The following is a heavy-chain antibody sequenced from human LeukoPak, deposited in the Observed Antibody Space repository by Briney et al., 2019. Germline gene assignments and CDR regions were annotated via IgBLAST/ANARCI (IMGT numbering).Heavy chain of an antibody. CDR3: AKDLWSRGSGNWFDP. Sequence: GGSLRLSCAASGFTFSSYGMNWVRQAPGKGLEWVSAISGSGGSTYYADSVKGRFTISRGNSKNTLYLQMNSLRAEDTAVYYCAKDLWSRGSGNWFDPWGQGTLVTVSS. V-gene: IGHV3-23*01. D-gene: IGHD1-26*01. J-gene: IGHJ5*02. CDR2: ISGSGGST. CDR1: GFTFSSYG.